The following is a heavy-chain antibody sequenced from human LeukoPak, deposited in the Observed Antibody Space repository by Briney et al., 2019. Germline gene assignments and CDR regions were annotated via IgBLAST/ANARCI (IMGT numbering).Heavy chain of an antibody. V-gene: IGHV4-59*01. CDR1: GGSISSYY. J-gene: IGHJ5*02. CDR3: ARGPSYGDYDWFDP. CDR2: IYYSGST. D-gene: IGHD4-17*01. Sequence: SETLSLTCTVSGGSISSYYWSWIRQPPGKGLEWIGYIYYSGSTNYNPSLKSRVTISVDTSKNQFSLKLSSVTAADTAVYYCARGPSYGDYDWFDPWGQGTLVTVPS.